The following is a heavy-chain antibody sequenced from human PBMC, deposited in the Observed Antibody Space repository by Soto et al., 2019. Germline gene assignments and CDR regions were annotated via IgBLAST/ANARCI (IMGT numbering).Heavy chain of an antibody. CDR2: ISAYNGNT. J-gene: IGHJ3*02. V-gene: IGHV1-18*01. CDR1: GYTFTSYG. D-gene: IGHD3-10*01. CDR3: ARDPPLLWFGELLSFDAFDI. Sequence: QVQLVQSGAEVKKPGASVKVSCKASGYTFTSYGISWVRQAPGQGLEWMGWISAYNGNTNYAQKLQGRVTMTTDTSTSTAYMELRSLRSDDTAVYYCARDPPLLWFGELLSFDAFDIWGQGTMVTVSS.